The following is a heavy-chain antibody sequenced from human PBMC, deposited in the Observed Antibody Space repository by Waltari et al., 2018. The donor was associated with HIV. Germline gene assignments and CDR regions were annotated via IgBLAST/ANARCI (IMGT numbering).Heavy chain of an antibody. V-gene: IGHV4-59*01. CDR3: ARALWTSISGVITYNWFDS. Sequence: QVQLQESGPGLVKPSETLSLTCNVSADTINTYYLSWIRQSPAKGLEWIGYIYYTVTSNYTPAPSLKSRVTMSLDTSKTQFSLKLTSVSAADTAVYYCARALWTSISGVITYNWFDSWGQGTLVTVSS. D-gene: IGHD3-3*01. CDR1: ADTINTYY. J-gene: IGHJ5*01. CDR2: IYYTVTS.